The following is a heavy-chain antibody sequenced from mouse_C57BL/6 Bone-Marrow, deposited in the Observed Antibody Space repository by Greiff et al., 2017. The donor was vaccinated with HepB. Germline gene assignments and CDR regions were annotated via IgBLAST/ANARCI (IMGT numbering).Heavy chain of an antibody. V-gene: IGHV3-6*01. Sequence: VQLKESGPGLVKPSQSLSLTCSVTGYSITSGYYWTWIRQFPGNKLEWMGYISYDGSNNYNPSLNNRISITRDTSKNQFFLKLNSVTTEDTATYYCARGGDYDYGYAMDYWGQGTSVTVSS. J-gene: IGHJ4*01. CDR2: ISYDGSN. CDR3: ARGGDYDYGYAMDY. CDR1: GYSITSGYY. D-gene: IGHD2-4*01.